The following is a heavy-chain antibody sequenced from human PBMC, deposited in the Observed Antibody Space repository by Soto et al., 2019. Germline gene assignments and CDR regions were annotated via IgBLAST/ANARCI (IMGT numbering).Heavy chain of an antibody. J-gene: IGHJ4*02. D-gene: IGHD3-22*01. CDR3: AREGLLLLPDY. CDR2: ISPYSGKT. V-gene: IGHV1-18*01. CDR1: GYTFTRYP. Sequence: ASVKVSCKASGYTFTRYPIHWVRQAPGQRLEWMGWISPYSGKTNYARKFQGRVTMTTDTSTSTAYMEVRSLTSDDTAVYYCAREGLLLLPDYWGQGTLVTVSS.